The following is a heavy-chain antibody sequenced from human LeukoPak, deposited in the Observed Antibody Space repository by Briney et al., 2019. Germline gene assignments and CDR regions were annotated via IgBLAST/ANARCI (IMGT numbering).Heavy chain of an antibody. J-gene: IGHJ4*02. CDR3: ARDDILTGHPFDY. CDR2: ISSISSYI. D-gene: IGHD3-9*01. Sequence: GRSLRLSCAASGFTFCSYSMNWVRQTPGKWREFVSSISSISSYIYFADSVKGRFTISRDNAKNSLYLQMNSQRAEDTAVYYCARDDILTGHPFDYWGQGTLVTVSS. V-gene: IGHV3-21*01. CDR1: GFTFCSYS.